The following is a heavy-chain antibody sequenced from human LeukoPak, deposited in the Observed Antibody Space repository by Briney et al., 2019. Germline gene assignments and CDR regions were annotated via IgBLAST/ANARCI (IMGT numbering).Heavy chain of an antibody. J-gene: IGHJ6*04. V-gene: IGHV4-34*01. CDR3: ARGHGYYYYGMDV. CDR1: GGSFSDYY. CDR2: INHSGST. Sequence: SETLSLTCAVYGGSFSDYYWNWIRQPPGKGLEWIGEINHSGSTNYNPSLKSRVTISVDTSKNQFSLKLSSVTAADTAVYYCARGHGYYYYGMDVWGKGTTVTVSS.